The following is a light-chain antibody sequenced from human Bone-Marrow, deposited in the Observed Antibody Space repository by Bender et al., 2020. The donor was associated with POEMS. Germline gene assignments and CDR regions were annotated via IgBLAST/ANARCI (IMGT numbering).Light chain of an antibody. V-gene: IGLV2-23*02. CDR2: EVT. CDR1: SSDVGSYNF. CDR3: CSYAGSSSYV. J-gene: IGLJ1*01. Sequence: QSALTQPASVSGSPGQSITISCTGTSSDVGSYNFVSWYQQHPGKAPNLMIYEVTKRPSGVSNRLSGSKSGNTASLTISGLQAEDEGDYYCCSYAGSSSYVFGTGTKVNVL.